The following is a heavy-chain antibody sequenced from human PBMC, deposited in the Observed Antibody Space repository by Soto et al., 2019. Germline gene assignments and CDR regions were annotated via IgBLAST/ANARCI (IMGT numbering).Heavy chain of an antibody. CDR3: AKENIVVVTSGDFDY. V-gene: IGHV3-23*01. D-gene: IGHD2-21*02. J-gene: IGHJ4*02. CDR1: GFTFSSYA. Sequence: EVQLLESGGGLVLTGGSLRLSCTASGFTFSSYAMTWVRQAPGKGLEWISAISGSGDSTYYAESVKGRLTISRDNSKNTLYLQLNSLRAEDTAVYYCAKENIVVVTSGDFDYWGQGTLVTVSS. CDR2: ISGSGDST.